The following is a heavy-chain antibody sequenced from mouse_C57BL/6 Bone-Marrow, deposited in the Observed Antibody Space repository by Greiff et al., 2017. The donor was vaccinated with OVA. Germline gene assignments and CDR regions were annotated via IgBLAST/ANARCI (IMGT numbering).Heavy chain of an antibody. CDR2: INPSSGYT. Sequence: QVQLQQSGAELAKPGASVKLSCKASGYTFTSYWMHWVKQRPGQGLEWIGYINPSSGYTKYNQKFKDKATLTADKSSSTAYMQLSSLRYEDSAVYYCARSKGFPIRGFDYWGQGTTLTVSS. V-gene: IGHV1-7*01. J-gene: IGHJ2*01. CDR1: GYTFTSYW. D-gene: IGHD3-1*01. CDR3: ARSKGFPIRGFDY.